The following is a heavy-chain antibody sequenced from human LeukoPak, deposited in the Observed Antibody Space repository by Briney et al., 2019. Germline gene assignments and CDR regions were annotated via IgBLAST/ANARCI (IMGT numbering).Heavy chain of an antibody. J-gene: IGHJ6*03. CDR1: GDSITSSYY. V-gene: IGHV4-38-2*02. CDR2: IYHSGST. Sequence: SETLSLTCSVSGDSITSSYYWSWIRQPPGKGLEWIGYIYHSGSTYYNPSLKSRVTISVDRSKNQFSLKLNSMTAADTAVYYCARVPSEGDRRFYYYMDVWGKGTTVTVSS. D-gene: IGHD3-16*01. CDR3: ARVPSEGDRRFYYYMDV.